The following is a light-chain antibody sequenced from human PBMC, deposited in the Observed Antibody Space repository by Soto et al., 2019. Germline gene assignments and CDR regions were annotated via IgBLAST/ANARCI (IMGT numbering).Light chain of an antibody. CDR3: LLFYGYTYV. V-gene: IGLV7-46*01. Sequence: QAVVTQETSLSVSPGGTVTLTCGSSTGAVTSGHYPYWFQQKPGQAPRTLIYDTSDKHSWTPARFSGSLLGGKAALTLSGAQPEDEAEYYCLLFYGYTYVFGTGTKLTVL. CDR2: DTS. J-gene: IGLJ1*01. CDR1: TGAVTSGHY.